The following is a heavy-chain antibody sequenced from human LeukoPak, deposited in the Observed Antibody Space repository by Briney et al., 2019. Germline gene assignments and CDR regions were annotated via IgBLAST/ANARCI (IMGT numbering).Heavy chain of an antibody. CDR1: GFTFSTCW. J-gene: IGHJ4*02. Sequence: GGSLRLSCAASGFTFSTCWMSWVRQAPGKGLEWVAIIKGDGSEKAYVDSMKGRFSISRDNAENSLYLQMSSLRAEDTAVYYCAKDWGYGEAGIDFWGQGTLVTVSS. CDR3: AKDWGYGEAGIDF. CDR2: IKGDGSEK. D-gene: IGHD6-13*01. V-gene: IGHV3-7*04.